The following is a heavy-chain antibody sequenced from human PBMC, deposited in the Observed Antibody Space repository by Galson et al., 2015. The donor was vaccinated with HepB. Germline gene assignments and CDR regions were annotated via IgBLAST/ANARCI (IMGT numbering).Heavy chain of an antibody. J-gene: IGHJ4*02. Sequence: SLRLSCAASGFTFSNYGMHWVRQAPGKGLEWVAIIFYDGSKKYYADSVKGRFSVSRDNSKNALYLQMNSLRAEDTAVYYCARYTLSTRDCDYWGQGTLVTVSS. CDR1: GFTFSNYG. D-gene: IGHD3-16*01. CDR3: ARYTLSTRDCDY. V-gene: IGHV3-33*01. CDR2: IFYDGSKK.